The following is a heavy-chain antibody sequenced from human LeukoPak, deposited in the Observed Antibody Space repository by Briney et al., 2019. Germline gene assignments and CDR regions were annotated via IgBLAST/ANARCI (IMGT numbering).Heavy chain of an antibody. V-gene: IGHV4-30-2*01. J-gene: IGHJ3*01. Sequence: SETLSLTCTVSGGSITTVGYYWSWIRQPPGEGPEWTGHIQHNGDTHYNSSLTSRVTISMDRSKNEFSLELNSVTAADTAVYYCASPMTFMVRGLHGIDGFNVWGQGTMVTVSS. CDR2: IQHNGDT. CDR1: GGSITTVGYY. D-gene: IGHD3-10*01. CDR3: ASPMTFMVRGLHGIDGFNV.